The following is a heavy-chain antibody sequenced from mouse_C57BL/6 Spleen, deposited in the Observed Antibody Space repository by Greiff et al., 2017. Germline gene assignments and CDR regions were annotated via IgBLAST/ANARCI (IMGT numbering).Heavy chain of an antibody. Sequence: EVQLQESGGGLVKPGGSLKLSCAASGFTFSDYGMHWVRQAPEKGLEWVAYISSGSSTIYYADTVKGRFTISRDNAKNTLFLQMTSLRSEDTAMYYCARGEVTAYWGQGTLVTVSA. CDR2: ISSGSSTI. D-gene: IGHD2-2*01. CDR3: ARGEVTAY. V-gene: IGHV5-17*01. CDR1: GFTFSDYG. J-gene: IGHJ3*01.